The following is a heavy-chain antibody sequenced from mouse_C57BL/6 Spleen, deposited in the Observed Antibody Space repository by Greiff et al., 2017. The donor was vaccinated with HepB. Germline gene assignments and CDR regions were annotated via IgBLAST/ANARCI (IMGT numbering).Heavy chain of an antibody. CDR1: GYSFTGYF. CDR3: ARGGGYYEFEDY. D-gene: IGHD2-3*01. J-gene: IGHJ2*01. Sequence: EVQLQQSGPELVKPGDSVKISCKASGYSFTGYFMNWVMQSHGKSLEWIGRINPYNGDTFYNQKFKGKATLTVDKSSSTAHMELRSLTSEDSAVYYGARGGGYYEFEDYWGQGTTLTVSS. CDR2: INPYNGDT. V-gene: IGHV1-20*01.